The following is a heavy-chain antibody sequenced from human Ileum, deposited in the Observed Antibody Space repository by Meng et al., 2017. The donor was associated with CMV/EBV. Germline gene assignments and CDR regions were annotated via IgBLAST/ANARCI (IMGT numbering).Heavy chain of an antibody. CDR2: MNPNSGNT. D-gene: IGHD2-2*01. J-gene: IGHJ3*02. CDR1: VYTFTSYD. CDR3: ARGGIPVVVPAAKRSPFDI. Sequence: ASVKVSRKASVYTFTSYDINWVRQATGQGLEWMGWMNPNSGNTGYAQKFQGRVTMTRNTSINTAYMELSSLRSEDTAVYYCARGGIPVVVPAAKRSPFDIWGQGTMVTVSS. V-gene: IGHV1-8*01.